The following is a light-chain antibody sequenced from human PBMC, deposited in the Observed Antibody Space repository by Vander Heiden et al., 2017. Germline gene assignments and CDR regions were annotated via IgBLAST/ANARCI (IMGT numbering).Light chain of an antibody. CDR1: SSDVGAYDY. Sequence: QSALTQPPSASGSPGQSVTISCTGTSSDVGAYDYVTWYQQPPGKAPQLMIYEVTQRPSGVPDRFSGSKSGNTASLTVSGLQAEDEADYFCSSYAGSNNLVFGGGTKLTVV. V-gene: IGLV2-8*01. J-gene: IGLJ3*02. CDR3: SSYAGSNNLV. CDR2: EVT.